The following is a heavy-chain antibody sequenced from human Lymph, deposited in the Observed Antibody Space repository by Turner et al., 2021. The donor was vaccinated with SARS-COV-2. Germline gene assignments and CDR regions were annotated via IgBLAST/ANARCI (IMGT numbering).Heavy chain of an antibody. CDR3: ARLGSSVVPYYYDVMDV. J-gene: IGHJ6*02. V-gene: IGHV1-69*01. CDR2: IIPIFGTA. CDR1: GGTFSSNT. D-gene: IGHD3-22*01. Sequence: QVQLVQSGAEGKQPGSSVRVSCKVSGGTFSSNTFGWVRQAPGRGLEWMGGIIPIFGTANYAQKSQGRVTITADESTSTAYMERSSLRSEDTAVYYCARLGSSVVPYYYDVMDVWGQGTTVTVSS.